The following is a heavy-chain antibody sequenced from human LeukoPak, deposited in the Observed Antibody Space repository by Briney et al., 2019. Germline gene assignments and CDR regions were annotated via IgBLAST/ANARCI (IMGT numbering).Heavy chain of an antibody. D-gene: IGHD6-19*01. CDR2: ISSSSSTE. CDR3: AREAGTGSYFDY. V-gene: IGHV3-48*04. CDR1: GFTFSSYR. Sequence: GGSLRLSCAASGFTFSSYRMNWVRQAPGKGLEWVSDISSSSSTENYADSVKGRFTISRDNAKNTLYLQMNSLRAEDTAVYYCAREAGTGSYFDYWGQGTLVTVSS. J-gene: IGHJ4*02.